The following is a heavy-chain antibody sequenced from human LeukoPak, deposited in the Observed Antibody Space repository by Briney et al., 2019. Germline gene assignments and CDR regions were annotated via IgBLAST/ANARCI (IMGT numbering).Heavy chain of an antibody. CDR3: AEDSGSSCSSWSDY. V-gene: IGHV3-23*01. D-gene: IGHD2-15*01. CDR2: ICGSDGRA. CDR1: GFTFSSNA. Sequence: GGSLRLSCAASGFTFSSNAMSWVRQAPGKGLEWVSSICGSDGRAFYADSVKGRFTISRDNSKNSPYLQLNSLRAEDTAVYFCAEDSGSSCSSWSDYWGQGTLVTVSS. J-gene: IGHJ4*02.